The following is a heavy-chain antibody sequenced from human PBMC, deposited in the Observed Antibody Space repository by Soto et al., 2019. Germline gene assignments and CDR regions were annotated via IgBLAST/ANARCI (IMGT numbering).Heavy chain of an antibody. D-gene: IGHD2-15*01. V-gene: IGHV2-5*02. J-gene: IGHJ5*02. CDR2: IYWDDDK. Sequence: QITLKESGPTLVKPTQTLTLTCTFSGFSLSTSGVSVGWIRQPPGKALEWLALIYWDDDKGYSPSLRTRLSRPQDTSKNQGALTMTNMDPVDSATYYCAPRRAHCIATDCHSWFDPWGQGTLVTVSS. CDR3: APRRAHCIATDCHSWFDP. CDR1: GFSLSTSGVS.